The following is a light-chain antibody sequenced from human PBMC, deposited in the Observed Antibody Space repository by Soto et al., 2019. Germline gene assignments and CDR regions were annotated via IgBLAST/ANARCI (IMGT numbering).Light chain of an antibody. CDR2: AAS. CDR3: QQSYTTPLT. V-gene: IGKV1-39*01. Sequence: IQLTQSPSSLSASVGDRVTITCRASQSISTYLNWFQQKPGKAPALLISAASSLQSGVPSRFSGSGSGTDFSLTISSLQPDDFATFYCQQSYTTPLTFGGGTKVDIK. CDR1: QSISTY. J-gene: IGKJ4*01.